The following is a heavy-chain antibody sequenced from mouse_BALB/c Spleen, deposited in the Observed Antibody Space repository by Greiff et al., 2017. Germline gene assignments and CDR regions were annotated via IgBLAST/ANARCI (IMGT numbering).Heavy chain of an antibody. CDR2: INPYNGAT. CDR1: GYSFTGYY. CDR3: AKGQSTMITRGYFDV. V-gene: IGHV1-31*01. D-gene: IGHD2-4*01. Sequence: VQLQQSGPELVKPGASVKISCKASGYSFTGYYMHWVKQSHVKSLEWIGRINPYNGATSYNQNFKDKASLTVDKSSSTAYMELHSLTSEDSAVYYCAKGQSTMITRGYFDVWGAGTTVTVSS. J-gene: IGHJ1*01.